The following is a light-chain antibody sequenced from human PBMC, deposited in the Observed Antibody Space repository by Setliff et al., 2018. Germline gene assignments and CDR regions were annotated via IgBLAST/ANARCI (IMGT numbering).Light chain of an antibody. CDR2: DVT. CDR3: ASYTSSSTIL. J-gene: IGLJ2*01. CDR1: SSDVGGYNF. V-gene: IGLV2-14*03. Sequence: QSALAQPASVSGSPGQSIAISCTGSSSDVGGYNFVSWYQQYPGKVPKLLIYDVTNRPSGISNRFSGSKSGNTASLTISGLRAEDEADYYCASYTSSSTILFGGGTQLTVL.